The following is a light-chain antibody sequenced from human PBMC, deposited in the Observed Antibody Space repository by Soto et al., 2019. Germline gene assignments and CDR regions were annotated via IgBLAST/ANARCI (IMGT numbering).Light chain of an antibody. V-gene: IGLV2-14*01. CDR2: EVS. Sequence: QSALTQPASVSGSPGQSITISCTGTSSDVGGYNYVSWYQQHPGKAPKLMLYEVSNRPSGVSNRFSGSKSGHTASLTISGLQPEDEADYYCSSYTSSSTRVFGGGTKLTVL. J-gene: IGLJ3*02. CDR3: SSYTSSSTRV. CDR1: SSDVGGYNY.